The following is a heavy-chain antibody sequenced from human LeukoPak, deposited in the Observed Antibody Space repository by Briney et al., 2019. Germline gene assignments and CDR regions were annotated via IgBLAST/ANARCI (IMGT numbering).Heavy chain of an antibody. D-gene: IGHD4-23*01. CDR2: IKQDGSEK. CDR1: GFTFSTHW. CDR3: ARYDYGGNYDY. J-gene: IGHJ4*02. Sequence: PGGSLRLSCAASGFTFSTHWMSWVRQAPGKGLEWVANIKQDGSEKYYADSVKGRSTLSRDNAKNSLFLQMNGLRAEDTAVYYCARYDYGGNYDYWGQGTLVTVSS. V-gene: IGHV3-7*04.